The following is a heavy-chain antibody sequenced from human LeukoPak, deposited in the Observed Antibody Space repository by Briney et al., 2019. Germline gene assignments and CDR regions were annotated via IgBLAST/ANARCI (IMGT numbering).Heavy chain of an antibody. D-gene: IGHD6-13*01. CDR1: GFTFSSYG. CDR2: ILYDGSSQ. J-gene: IGHJ3*02. Sequence: GGSLRLSCAASGFTFSSYGMHWVRQAPGKGLDWVAVILYDGSSQYYADSVKGRFTISRDNFGKTLYLQMNSLRAEDTAVYYCARTYSSTWYAFNIWGQGTMVTVSS. V-gene: IGHV3-30*03. CDR3: ARTYSSTWYAFNI.